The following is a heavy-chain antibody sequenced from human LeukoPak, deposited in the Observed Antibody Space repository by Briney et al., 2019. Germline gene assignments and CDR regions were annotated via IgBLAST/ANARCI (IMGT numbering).Heavy chain of an antibody. Sequence: SETLSLTCTVSGGSISSSTYYGGWIRQPPGKGLEWIGSIFYSGNTYYNPSLKSRVTISIDTSKNQFSLKLSSVTAADTAVYYCARANGYGLLDCWGQGTLVTVSS. D-gene: IGHD5-18*01. CDR1: GGSISSSTYY. J-gene: IGHJ4*02. CDR3: ARANGYGLLDC. CDR2: IFYSGNT. V-gene: IGHV4-39*07.